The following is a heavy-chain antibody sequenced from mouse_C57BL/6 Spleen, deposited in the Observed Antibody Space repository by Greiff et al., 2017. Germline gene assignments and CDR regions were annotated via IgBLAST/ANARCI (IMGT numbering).Heavy chain of an antibody. CDR3: ARRDYYGSSYGGGDY. CDR2: INPGSGGT. J-gene: IGHJ2*01. CDR1: GYAFTNYL. D-gene: IGHD1-1*01. Sequence: VQLQQSGAELVRPGTSVKVSCKASGYAFTNYLIEWVKQRPGQGLEWIGVINPGSGGTNYNEKFKGKATLTADKSSSTAYMQLSSLTSEDSAVXFCARRDYYGSSYGGGDYWGQGTTLTVSA. V-gene: IGHV1-54*01.